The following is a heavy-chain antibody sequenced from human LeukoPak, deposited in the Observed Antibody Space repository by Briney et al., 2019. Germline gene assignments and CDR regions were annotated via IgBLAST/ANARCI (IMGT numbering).Heavy chain of an antibody. CDR1: GYTFTSYD. CDR3: ARGTQGGLLTGYYYYMDV. Sequence: ASVKVSCKASGYTFTSYDINWVRQATGQGLEWMGWMNPNSGNTGYAQKFQGRVTMTRNTSISTAYMELSSLRSEDTAVYYCARGTQGGLLTGYYYYMDVWGKGTTVTVSS. J-gene: IGHJ6*03. D-gene: IGHD2-15*01. CDR2: MNPNSGNT. V-gene: IGHV1-8*01.